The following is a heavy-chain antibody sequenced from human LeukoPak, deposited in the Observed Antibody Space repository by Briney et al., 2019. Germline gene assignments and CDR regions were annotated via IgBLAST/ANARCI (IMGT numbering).Heavy chain of an antibody. J-gene: IGHJ4*02. CDR2: LIPLFGRA. CDR1: GGTFRNYA. V-gene: IGHV1-69*13. Sequence: SVKVSCKASGGTFRNYALSWVRQAPRQGLEWMGGLIPLFGRAEYAQKFQGRVTIIADEATNTAYLELSSLTSDDTAIYYCASPKENNDYYFDYWGQGTLVTVST. D-gene: IGHD1/OR15-1a*01. CDR3: ASPKENNDYYFDY.